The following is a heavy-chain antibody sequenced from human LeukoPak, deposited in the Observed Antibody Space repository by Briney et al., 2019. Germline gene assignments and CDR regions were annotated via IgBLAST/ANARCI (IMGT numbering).Heavy chain of an antibody. J-gene: IGHJ4*02. V-gene: IGHV3-21*01. CDR3: ARGNLWFGELVY. CDR1: GFGFSRYN. D-gene: IGHD3-10*01. CDR2: ISSSPSYI. Sequence: PGGSLRLSCAASGFGFSRYNMNWVRQAPGKGLEWVSSISSSPSYIYYADSVKGRFTISRDDAKNSLYLQMNSLRAEDTAVYYCARGNLWFGELVYWGQGTLVTVSS.